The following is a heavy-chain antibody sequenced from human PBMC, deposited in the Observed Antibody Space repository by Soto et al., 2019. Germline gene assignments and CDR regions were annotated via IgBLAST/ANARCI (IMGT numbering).Heavy chain of an antibody. CDR3: ARDERGTCTSTSCYYFDY. CDR1: GYTFARYG. J-gene: IGHJ4*02. Sequence: ASVKVSCKASGYTFARYGISWVRQAPGQGLEWMAWTSGNNDDTNFAQKFQGRVSPTTDPSTGTAYMELRSLRYDDTAVYYCARDERGTCTSTSCYYFDYWGQGTLVTVS. V-gene: IGHV1-18*04. D-gene: IGHD2-2*01. CDR2: TSGNNDDT.